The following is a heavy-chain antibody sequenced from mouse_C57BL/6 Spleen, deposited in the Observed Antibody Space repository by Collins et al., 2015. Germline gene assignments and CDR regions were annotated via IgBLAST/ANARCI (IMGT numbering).Heavy chain of an antibody. Sequence: DVQLQESGPGLVKPSQSLSLTCSVTGYSITSGYYWNWIRQFPGNELEWMGYISYDGSNYYNPSLKNRISITRDTSKNQFFLKLNSVTTEDTATYYCARDKDYSPRFAYWGQGTLVTVSA. CDR2: ISYDGSN. J-gene: IGHJ3*01. V-gene: IGHV3-6*01. CDR1: GYSITSGYY. CDR3: ARDKDYSPRFAY. D-gene: IGHD2-12*01.